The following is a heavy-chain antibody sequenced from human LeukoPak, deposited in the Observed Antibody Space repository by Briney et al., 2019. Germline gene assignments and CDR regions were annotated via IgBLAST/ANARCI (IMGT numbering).Heavy chain of an antibody. Sequence: SETLSLTCTVSGGSISSSSYYWGWIRQPPGKGLEWIGSIYYSGSTYYNPSLRSRVTISVDTSKNQFSLKLSSVTAADTAVYYCARHASGWYDFDYWGQGTLVTVSS. V-gene: IGHV4-39*01. CDR1: GGSISSSSYY. CDR2: IYYSGST. CDR3: ARHASGWYDFDY. D-gene: IGHD6-19*01. J-gene: IGHJ4*02.